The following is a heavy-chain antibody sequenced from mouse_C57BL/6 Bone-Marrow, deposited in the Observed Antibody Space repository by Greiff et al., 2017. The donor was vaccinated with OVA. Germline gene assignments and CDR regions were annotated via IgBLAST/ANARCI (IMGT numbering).Heavy chain of an antibody. CDR3: ARGRIYDDYDGRGYYFDY. V-gene: IGHV3-6*01. D-gene: IGHD2-4*01. Sequence: EVQLQESGPGLVKPSQSLSLTCSVTGYSITSGYYWNWIRQFPGNKLEWMGYISYDGSNNYNPSLKNRIYITRDTSKNQFFLKLKSVTTEDTATYYCARGRIYDDYDGRGYYFDYWGQGTTLTVSS. J-gene: IGHJ2*01. CDR1: GYSITSGYY. CDR2: ISYDGSN.